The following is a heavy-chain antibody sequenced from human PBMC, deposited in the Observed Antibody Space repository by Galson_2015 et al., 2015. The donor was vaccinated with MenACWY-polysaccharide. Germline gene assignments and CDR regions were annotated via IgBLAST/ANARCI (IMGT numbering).Heavy chain of an antibody. CDR3: AKQGHRWGFGQFEY. Sequence: SLRLSCAGSGFTFNDYAMSWVRQAPGKGLEWVSVIGNNGENTQYADSVKGRFTISRDNSKNTLSLQMNSLRVDDTAVYYCAKQGHRWGFGQFEYWGQGTLVTVSS. V-gene: IGHV3-23*01. D-gene: IGHD2-21*01. J-gene: IGHJ4*02. CDR1: GFTFNDYA. CDR2: IGNNGENT.